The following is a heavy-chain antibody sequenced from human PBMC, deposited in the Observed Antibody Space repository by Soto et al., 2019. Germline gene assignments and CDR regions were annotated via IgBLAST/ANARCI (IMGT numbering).Heavy chain of an antibody. D-gene: IGHD7-27*01. CDR1: GFILNNYA. CDR3: VKRGRNWGAFDF. J-gene: IGHJ3*01. Sequence: VQLLESGGDLVQPGGSLRLSCVASGFILNNYAMSWVRQAPGKGLEWVSTIGGTDGDSGGVQWYEDSVKGRYTISRDSSANTLFLHMDNLRAEDSALYYCVKRGRNWGAFDFWGQGTTVVVSS. CDR2: IGGTDGDSGGVQ. V-gene: IGHV3-23*01.